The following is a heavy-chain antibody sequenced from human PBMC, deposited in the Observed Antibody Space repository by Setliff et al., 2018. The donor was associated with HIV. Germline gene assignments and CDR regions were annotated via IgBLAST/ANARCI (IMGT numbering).Heavy chain of an antibody. CDR1: GYTFSTNA. Sequence: GASVKVSCKAFGYTFSTNAIHWVRQAPGQRLEWMGYINAGDDNTRYSEKFQGRVTITRDTSANTAYMELSSLRSEDTAVYYCARGSCSGCYLSDYWGPGTLVTVSS. CDR3: ARGSCSGCYLSDY. V-gene: IGHV1-3*01. CDR2: INAGDDNT. J-gene: IGHJ4*02. D-gene: IGHD6-19*01.